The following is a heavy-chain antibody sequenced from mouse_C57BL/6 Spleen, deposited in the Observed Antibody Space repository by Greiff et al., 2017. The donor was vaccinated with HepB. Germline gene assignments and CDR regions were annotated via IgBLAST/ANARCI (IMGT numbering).Heavy chain of an antibody. CDR1: GYTFTSYW. V-gene: IGHV1-64*01. Sequence: QVQLQQPGAELVKPGASVKLSCKASGYTFTSYWMHWVKQRPGQGLEWIGMIHPNSGSTNYNEKFKSKATLPVDKSSSTAYMQLSSLTSEDSAVYYCARNGYSHYYAMDYWGQGTSVTVSS. CDR3: ARNGYSHYYAMDY. J-gene: IGHJ4*01. D-gene: IGHD2-3*01. CDR2: IHPNSGST.